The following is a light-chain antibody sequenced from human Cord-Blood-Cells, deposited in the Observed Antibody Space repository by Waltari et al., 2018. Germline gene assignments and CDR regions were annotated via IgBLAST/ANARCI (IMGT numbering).Light chain of an antibody. Sequence: QSALTQPASVSGSPGQSITISCTGTSSDVGGYNYVSWYQQHPGKAPKLMIYDVSKRPSGVSNRFSGSKAGNSASLTISGLQAEDEADYYCSSYTSSSTLIFGGVTKLTDL. CDR2: DVS. CDR3: SSYTSSSTLI. J-gene: IGLJ2*01. CDR1: SSDVGGYNY. V-gene: IGLV2-14*01.